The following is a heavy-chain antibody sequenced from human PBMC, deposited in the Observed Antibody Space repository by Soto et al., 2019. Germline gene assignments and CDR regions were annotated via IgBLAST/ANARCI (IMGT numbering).Heavy chain of an antibody. D-gene: IGHD3-22*01. CDR1: GYSFTSYW. V-gene: IGHV5-10-1*01. J-gene: IGHJ6*02. Sequence: GESLKISCKGSGYSFTSYWISWVRQMPGEGLEWMGRIDPSDSYTNYSPSFQGHVTISADKSISTAYLQWSSLKASDTAMYYCARSPNEVVTVNDYYYYGMDVWGQGTTVTVSS. CDR2: IDPSDSYT. CDR3: ARSPNEVVTVNDYYYYGMDV.